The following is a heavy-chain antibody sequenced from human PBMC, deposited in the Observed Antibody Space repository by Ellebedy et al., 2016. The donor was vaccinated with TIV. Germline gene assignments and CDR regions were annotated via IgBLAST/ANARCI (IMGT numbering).Heavy chain of an antibody. CDR2: FSGTGGYT. CDR1: GFTFSSYA. CDR3: AKTRGRQQLIRRSDENPFLF. V-gene: IGHV3-23*01. D-gene: IGHD6-13*01. Sequence: GESLKISXVASGFTFSSYAMSWVRQAPGKGLEWVSAFSGTGGYTYYADSVKGRFTISRDNSKNTLYLQMNSLRAEDTALYYCAKTRGRQQLIRRSDENPFLFWGQGTMVTVSS. J-gene: IGHJ3*01.